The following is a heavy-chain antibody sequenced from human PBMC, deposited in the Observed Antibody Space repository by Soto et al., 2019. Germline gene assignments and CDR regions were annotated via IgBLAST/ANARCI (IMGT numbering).Heavy chain of an antibody. J-gene: IGHJ4*02. V-gene: IGHV4-59*08. CDR3: ARRYGSAIDY. CDR2: IYYSGGT. CDR1: GGTISSSY. D-gene: IGHD1-26*01. Sequence: SETLSLTCTVSGGTISSSYWRWIGQPSGMGLAAIRYIYYSGGTDCNSSLKSRVTISVDTSKNQFSLKLSSVTAADTAVYYCARRYGSAIDYWGQGTLVTVS.